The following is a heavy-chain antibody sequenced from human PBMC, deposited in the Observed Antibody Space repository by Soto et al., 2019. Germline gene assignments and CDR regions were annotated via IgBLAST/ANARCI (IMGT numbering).Heavy chain of an antibody. CDR1: GFTFSSYG. CDR2: ISYDGSNK. D-gene: IGHD6-19*01. V-gene: IGHV3-30*18. CDR3: AKDPASYSGWYAPAYDY. J-gene: IGHJ4*02. Sequence: PGGSLRLSCAASGFTFSSYGMHWVRQAPGKGLEWVAVISYDGSNKYYADSVKGRFTISRDNSKNTLYLQMNSLRAEDTAVYYCAKDPASYSGWYAPAYDYWGQGTLVTVSS.